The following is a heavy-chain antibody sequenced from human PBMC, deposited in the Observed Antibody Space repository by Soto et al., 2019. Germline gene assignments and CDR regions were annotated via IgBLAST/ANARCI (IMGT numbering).Heavy chain of an antibody. CDR2: IKEDGSEK. Sequence: EVQLMESGGGLVQPGGSLRLSCAASGFNLRYYWMSWVRQAPGKGLEWVANIKEDGSEKYYVDSVKGRFTISRDNAQNSVFLQMNGLRAEDTAFYYCARDCSGGSCQYWGQGTLVTVSS. J-gene: IGHJ4*02. CDR3: ARDCSGGSCQY. V-gene: IGHV3-7*01. D-gene: IGHD2-15*01. CDR1: GFNLRYYW.